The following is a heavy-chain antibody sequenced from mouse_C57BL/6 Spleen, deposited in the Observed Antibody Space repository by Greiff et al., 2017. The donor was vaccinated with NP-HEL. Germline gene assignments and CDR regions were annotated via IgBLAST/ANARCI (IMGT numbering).Heavy chain of an antibody. V-gene: IGHV10-1*01. CDR1: GFSFNTYA. CDR3: VRHRERHYAMDY. J-gene: IGHJ4*01. CDR2: IRSKSNNYAT. Sequence: EVQLVESGGGLVQPKGSLKLSCAASGFSFNTYAMNWVRQAPGKGLEWVARIRSKSNNYATYYADSVKDRFTISRDDSESMLYLQMNNLKTEDTAMYYCVRHRERHYAMDYWGQGTSVTVSS. D-gene: IGHD1-2*01.